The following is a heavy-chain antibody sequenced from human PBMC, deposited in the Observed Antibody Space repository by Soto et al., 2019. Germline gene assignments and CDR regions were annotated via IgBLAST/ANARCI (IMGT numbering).Heavy chain of an antibody. J-gene: IGHJ4*02. V-gene: IGHV3-23*01. CDR1: GFTFSSYA. D-gene: IGHD5-12*01. CDR2: ISGSGGST. CDR3: AIHETVDIVATYFDY. Sequence: EVQLLESGGGLVQPGGSLRLSCAASGFTFSSYAMSWVRQAPGKGLEWVSAISGSGGSTYYADSVKGRFTISRDNSKNTLDLQMNSLRAEDTAVYYCAIHETVDIVATYFDYWGQGTLVTVSS.